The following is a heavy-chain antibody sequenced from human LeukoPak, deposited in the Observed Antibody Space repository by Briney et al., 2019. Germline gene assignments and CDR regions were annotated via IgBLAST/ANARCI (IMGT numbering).Heavy chain of an antibody. V-gene: IGHV4-4*07. CDR1: GGSISNYY. CDR2: SYFSGST. D-gene: IGHD5-18*01. Sequence: SETLSLTCTVSGGSISNYYWSWIRQSAGKGLEWIGRSYFSGSTDYNPSLKSRVSISVDTSKNQFSLKLSSVTAADTAVYYCARGRKYTSGYRVTELGSGYSDYWGQGTLVTVSS. CDR3: ARGRKYTSGYRVTELGSGYSDY. J-gene: IGHJ4*02.